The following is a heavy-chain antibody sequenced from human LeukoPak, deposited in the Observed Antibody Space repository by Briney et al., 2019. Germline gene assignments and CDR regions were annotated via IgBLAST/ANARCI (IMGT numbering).Heavy chain of an antibody. J-gene: IGHJ4*02. Sequence: SESLSLTCTVSGGSISSYYWSWIRQPPGKGLEWIGYIYYSGSTNYNPTLKSRVTISVDTSKNQFSLKLSSVTAADTAVYYCARGVATVDYWGQGTLVTVSS. CDR2: IYYSGST. D-gene: IGHD5-12*01. CDR3: ARGVATVDY. CDR1: GGSISSYY. V-gene: IGHV4-59*01.